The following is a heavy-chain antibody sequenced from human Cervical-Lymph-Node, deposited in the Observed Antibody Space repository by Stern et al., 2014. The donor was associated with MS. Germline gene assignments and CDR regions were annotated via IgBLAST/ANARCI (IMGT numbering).Heavy chain of an antibody. CDR1: GFTFTTYD. V-gene: IGHV3-13*01. Sequence: VQLVGSGGGLVQPGGSLRLSCAVSGFTFTTYDMHWVRHTSGKGLEWVSTIYSAGGTFYPASVKGRFTISRDNAKSSFYLQMNSLRAGDTAVYYCARGVAHGEFDYWGPGTLVTVSS. CDR3: ARGVAHGEFDY. CDR2: IYSAGGT. J-gene: IGHJ4*02. D-gene: IGHD4-17*01.